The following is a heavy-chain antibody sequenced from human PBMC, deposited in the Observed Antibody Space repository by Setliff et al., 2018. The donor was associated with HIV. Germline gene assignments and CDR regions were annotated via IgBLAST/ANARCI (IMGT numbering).Heavy chain of an antibody. Sequence: ASVKVSCKAFEYTFSTNAIHWVRQAPGQRLEWMGYINAGDDNTRYSEKFQGRVTITRDTSANTAYMELSSLRSEDTAVYYCARGSCSGCYLSDYWGLGTLVTV. CDR1: EYTFSTNA. J-gene: IGHJ4*02. CDR2: INAGDDNT. V-gene: IGHV1-3*01. CDR3: ARGSCSGCYLSDY. D-gene: IGHD6-19*01.